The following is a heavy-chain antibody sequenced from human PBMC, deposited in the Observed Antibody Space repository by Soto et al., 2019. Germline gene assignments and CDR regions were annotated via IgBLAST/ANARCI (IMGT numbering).Heavy chain of an antibody. CDR1: GGSISSYY. V-gene: IGHV4-59*01. D-gene: IGHD3-3*01. Sequence: SETLSLTCTVSGGSISSYYWSWIRQPPGKGLEWIGYIYYSGSTNYNPSLKSRVTISVDTSKNQFSLKLSSVTAADTAVYYCARMSHYDFWSGQEKYYFDYWGQGTLVTVSS. CDR2: IYYSGST. CDR3: ARMSHYDFWSGQEKYYFDY. J-gene: IGHJ4*02.